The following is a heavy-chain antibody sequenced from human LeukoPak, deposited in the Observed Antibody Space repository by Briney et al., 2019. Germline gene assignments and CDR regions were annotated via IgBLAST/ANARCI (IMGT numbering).Heavy chain of an antibody. CDR2: INPNSGGT. D-gene: IGHD3-10*01. J-gene: IGHJ5*02. Sequence: ASVKVSCKASGYTFTGYYMHWVRQAPGQGLEWMGWINPNSGGTNYAQKFQGRVTMTRDTSISTAYMELSRLRSDDTAVYYCARGTGSHRGWFDPWGQGTLVTVPS. V-gene: IGHV1-2*02. CDR1: GYTFTGYY. CDR3: ARGTGSHRGWFDP.